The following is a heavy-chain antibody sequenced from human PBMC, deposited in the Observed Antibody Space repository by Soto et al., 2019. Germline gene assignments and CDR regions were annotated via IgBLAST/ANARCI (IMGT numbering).Heavy chain of an antibody. Sequence: AGGSLRLSCAASGFTVSSNYMSWVRQAPGKGLEWVSVIYSGGSTYYADSVKGRFTISRDNSKNTLYLQMNSLRAEDTAVYYCARVAGYSGYDAYYYYGMDVWGQGTTVTVSS. V-gene: IGHV3-53*01. CDR1: GFTVSSNY. CDR2: IYSGGST. D-gene: IGHD5-12*01. J-gene: IGHJ6*02. CDR3: ARVAGYSGYDAYYYYGMDV.